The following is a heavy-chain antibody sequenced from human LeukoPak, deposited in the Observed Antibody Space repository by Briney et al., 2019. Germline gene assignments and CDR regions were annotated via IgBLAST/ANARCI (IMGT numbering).Heavy chain of an antibody. CDR2: IYYSGST. Sequence: SETLSLTCTVSGGSISSYYWSWIRQPPGKGLEWIGYIYYSGSTNYNPSLKSRVTISVDTSKNQFFLKLSSVTAADTAVYYCARARPSYYYDSSGYGPYNWFDPWGQGTLVTVSS. D-gene: IGHD3-22*01. CDR3: ARARPSYYYDSSGYGPYNWFDP. CDR1: GGSISSYY. V-gene: IGHV4-59*01. J-gene: IGHJ5*02.